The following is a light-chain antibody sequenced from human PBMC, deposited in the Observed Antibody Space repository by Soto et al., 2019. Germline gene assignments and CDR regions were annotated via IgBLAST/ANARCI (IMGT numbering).Light chain of an antibody. CDR2: ATS. J-gene: IGKJ5*01. CDR1: QALRSSY. Sequence: EIVLTQSPATLSLSPGERATLSCGASQALRSSYLAWYQQEPGLAPRLLIYATSSRATGIPDRFSGGGSGTDFTLTINKLEPEDFAVYYCQQYGTSPRSITFGQGTRLEI. V-gene: IGKV3D-20*01. CDR3: QQYGTSPRSIT.